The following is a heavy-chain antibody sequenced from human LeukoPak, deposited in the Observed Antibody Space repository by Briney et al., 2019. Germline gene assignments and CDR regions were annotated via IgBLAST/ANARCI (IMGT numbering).Heavy chain of an antibody. D-gene: IGHD6-6*01. J-gene: IGHJ4*02. CDR2: ISYDGSNK. CDR3: ARRGGSPSRRSPVDY. Sequence: GGSLRLSCAASGFTFSSYAMHWVRQAPGKGLEWVAVISYDGSNKYYADSVKGRFTISRDNSKNTLYLQMSSLRAEDTAVYYCARRGGSPSRRSPVDYWGQGTLVTVSS. CDR1: GFTFSSYA. V-gene: IGHV3-30*04.